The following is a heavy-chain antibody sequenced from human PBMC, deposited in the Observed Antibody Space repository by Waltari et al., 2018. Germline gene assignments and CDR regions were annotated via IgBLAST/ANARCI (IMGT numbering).Heavy chain of an antibody. Sequence: QVQLQESGPGLVKPSETLSLPCAVSGYSISSGYYWGWIRQPPGKGLEWVGSIYHSGSTYYNPSLKSRVTISVDTSKNQFSLKLSSVTAADTAVYYCARLGWATTAGAYWGQGTLVTVSS. J-gene: IGHJ4*02. V-gene: IGHV4-38-2*01. D-gene: IGHD5-12*01. CDR1: GYSISSGYY. CDR2: IYHSGST. CDR3: ARLGWATTAGAY.